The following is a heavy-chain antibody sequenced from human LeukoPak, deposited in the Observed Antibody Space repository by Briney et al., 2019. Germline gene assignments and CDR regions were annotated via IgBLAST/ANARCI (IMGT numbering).Heavy chain of an antibody. D-gene: IGHD5-18*01. CDR2: ITASGGNT. Sequence: GGSLRLSCAASGFTFSSYAIGWVRQAPGKGLEWVSAITASGGNTYYADSVKGRFTISRDNSKNTLYLQVNSLRAEDTAVYYCAKGNGYSYGRYYFDYWGQGTLVTVSS. J-gene: IGHJ4*02. V-gene: IGHV3-23*01. CDR3: AKGNGYSYGRYYFDY. CDR1: GFTFSSYA.